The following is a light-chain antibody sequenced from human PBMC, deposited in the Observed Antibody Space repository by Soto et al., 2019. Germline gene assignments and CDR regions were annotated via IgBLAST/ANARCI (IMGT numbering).Light chain of an antibody. J-gene: IGKJ1*01. CDR1: QSVSSN. V-gene: IGKV3-20*01. CDR3: QQYGSSPWT. Sequence: EIGLSQSPATLSLSKGERATLYCRASQSVSSNLAWYQQKPGQAPRLLIYGASSRATGIPDRFSGSGSGTDFTLTISRLEPEDFAVYYCQQYGSSPWTFCHGTNVDIK. CDR2: GAS.